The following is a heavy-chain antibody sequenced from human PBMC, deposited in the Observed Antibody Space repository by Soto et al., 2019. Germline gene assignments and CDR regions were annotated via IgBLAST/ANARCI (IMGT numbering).Heavy chain of an antibody. V-gene: IGHV1-8*01. Sequence: QVQLVQSGAEVKKPGASVRVSCQASGYPFTYYDINWVRQAPGQGLERMGWMNPKSGNTGSAQRFQGRLTMTSNTSINTAYMELTSLTSEDGATYYCARVHTVTTYFDVWGRGTPVTVSS. J-gene: IGHJ2*01. CDR3: ARVHTVTTYFDV. CDR2: MNPKSGNT. D-gene: IGHD4-17*01. CDR1: GYPFTYYD.